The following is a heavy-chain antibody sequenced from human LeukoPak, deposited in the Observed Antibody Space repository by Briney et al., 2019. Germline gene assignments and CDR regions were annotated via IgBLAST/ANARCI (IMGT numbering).Heavy chain of an antibody. D-gene: IGHD5-24*01. CDR2: ISVNSAKI. V-gene: IGHV3-21*01. Sequence: GGSLRLSCAAYGFTFSKYSMNWVRQAPGKGLEWVSSISVNSAKIYYADLVKGRFTISRDNANNSLYLQMNSLRAEDAAVYYCARVDGYNLVDYFDYWGQGTLLTVSS. CDR3: ARVDGYNLVDYFDY. CDR1: GFTFSKYS. J-gene: IGHJ4*02.